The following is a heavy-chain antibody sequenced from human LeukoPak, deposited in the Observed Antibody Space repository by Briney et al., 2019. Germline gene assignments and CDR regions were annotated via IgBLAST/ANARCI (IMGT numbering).Heavy chain of an antibody. CDR2: ISYDGSSK. CDR1: GFTFSSYA. V-gene: IGHV3-30-3*01. CDR3: ARDWLSGDAFDI. J-gene: IGHJ3*02. Sequence: TGGSLRLSCAASGFTFSSYAMHWVRQAPGKGLEWVAVISYDGSSKYYADSVKGRFTISRDNSKNTLYLQMNSLRAEDTAVYYCARDWLSGDAFDIWGQGTMVTVSS. D-gene: IGHD1-26*01.